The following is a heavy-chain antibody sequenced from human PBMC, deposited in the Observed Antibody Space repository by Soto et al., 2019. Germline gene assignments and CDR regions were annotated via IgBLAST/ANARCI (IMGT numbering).Heavy chain of an antibody. J-gene: IGHJ3*02. CDR1: GGTFSSYA. Sequence: ASVKVSCKASGGTFSSYAISWVRQAPGQGLEWMGGIIPIFGTANYAQKFQGRVTITADESTSTAYMELSSLRSEDTAVYYCARVSPPDLNVDTAMVNRPVAFDIWGQGTMVTVSS. V-gene: IGHV1-69*13. CDR2: IIPIFGTA. CDR3: ARVSPPDLNVDTAMVNRPVAFDI. D-gene: IGHD5-18*01.